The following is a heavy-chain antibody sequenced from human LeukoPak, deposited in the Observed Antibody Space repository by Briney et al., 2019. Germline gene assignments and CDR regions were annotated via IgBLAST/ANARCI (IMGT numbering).Heavy chain of an antibody. CDR1: GGSISSGGYF. D-gene: IGHD3-22*01. CDR3: ARLKYYYDSSGYAGGFDY. Sequence: SQTLSLTCTVSGGSISSGGYFWSWIRQHPGKGLEWIGYIHYSGSTYYNPSLKSRVTISVDTSKNQFSLKLSSVTAADTAVYYCARLKYYYDSSGYAGGFDYWGQGTLVTVSS. J-gene: IGHJ4*02. V-gene: IGHV4-31*03. CDR2: IHYSGST.